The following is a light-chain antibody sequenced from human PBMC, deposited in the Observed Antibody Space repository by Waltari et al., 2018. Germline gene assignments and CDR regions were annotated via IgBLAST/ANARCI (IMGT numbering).Light chain of an antibody. V-gene: IGKV1-27*01. Sequence: DIQMTQSPSSLSASVGDRVTITCRASQGINNYLAWYQQKPGKVPKVLIYAASTLQSGVPSRFNGSGFGTDFTLTISSLQPEDVASYYCQKYNSVPHTFGPGTKVDIK. CDR1: QGINNY. J-gene: IGKJ3*01. CDR2: AAS. CDR3: QKYNSVPHT.